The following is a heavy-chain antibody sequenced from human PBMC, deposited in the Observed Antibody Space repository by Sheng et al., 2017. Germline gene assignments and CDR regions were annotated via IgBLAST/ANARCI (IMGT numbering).Heavy chain of an antibody. Sequence: QVQLVQSGAEVKKPGASVKVSCKSSGYTFTNNYMHWARQAPGQGLEWMGIINPSGDTTRYAQKFQGRVTMTRDTSTSTDYMELSSLRSEDTAVYYCARDGGSYSAVDWGQG. CDR1: GYTFTNNY. CDR3: ARDGGSYSAVD. V-gene: IGHV1-46*01. J-gene: IGHJ4*02. D-gene: IGHD1-26*01. CDR2: INPSGDTT.